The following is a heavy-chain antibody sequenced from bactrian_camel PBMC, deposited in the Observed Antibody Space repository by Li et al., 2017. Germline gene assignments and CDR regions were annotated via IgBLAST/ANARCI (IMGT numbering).Heavy chain of an antibody. D-gene: IGHD1*01. J-gene: IGHJ4*01. CDR2: IAVVSGFT. Sequence: VQLVESGGGSVQAGGSLRLSCTASGYTGSSYCMGWFRQAPGKERDAVAAIAVVSGFTYYADSVKGRFTISRDNAKKTLYLQLNSLKTEDTAMYYCALSSFGTYATPTLPTPRSQGTQVTVS. CDR1: GYTGSSYC. V-gene: IGHV3S59*01.